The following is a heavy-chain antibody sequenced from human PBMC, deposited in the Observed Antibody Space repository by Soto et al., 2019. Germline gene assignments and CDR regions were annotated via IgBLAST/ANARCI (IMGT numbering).Heavy chain of an antibody. CDR1: GLTFSSYA. V-gene: IGHV3-30-3*01. Sequence: QVQLVESGGGVVQPGRSLRLSCAASGLTFSSYAMHWVRQTPGKGLEWVAVISYDGSNKYYADSVKGRFTISRDNSKNTLYLQMNSLRAEDTAVYYCAGSGRVVVITSPFDYWGQGTLVTVSS. CDR2: ISYDGSNK. J-gene: IGHJ4*02. CDR3: AGSGRVVVITSPFDY. D-gene: IGHD3-22*01.